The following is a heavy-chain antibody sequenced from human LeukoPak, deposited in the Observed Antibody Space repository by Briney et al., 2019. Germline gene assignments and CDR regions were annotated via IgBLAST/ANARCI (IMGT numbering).Heavy chain of an antibody. V-gene: IGHV3-74*01. CDR3: AKDPADSSGPFSIGRGVEYFQH. J-gene: IGHJ1*01. Sequence: PGGSLRLSCAASGFTFSSYWMHWVRQAPGKGLVWVSGIDRDGSSANYADSVKGRFTISRDNSKNTLYLQMNSLRAEDTAVYYCAKDPADSSGPFSIGRGVEYFQHWGQGTLVTVSS. D-gene: IGHD3-22*01. CDR1: GFTFSSYW. CDR2: IDRDGSSA.